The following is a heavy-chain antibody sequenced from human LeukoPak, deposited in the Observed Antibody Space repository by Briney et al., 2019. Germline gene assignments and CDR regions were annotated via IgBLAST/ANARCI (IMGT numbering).Heavy chain of an antibody. D-gene: IGHD2-8*02. J-gene: IGHJ4*02. CDR2: IGYTGTDT. Sequence: GGSLRLSCAASGFTFSSFGMHWVRQAPGEGLEWVAYIGYTGTDTYYADSVKGRFTISRDNSKNTVHLQGNSLRAADTALYSCARDLTERKYYIAYWGQGTLVTVSS. V-gene: IGHV3-30*02. CDR3: ARDLTERKYYIAY. CDR1: GFTFSSFG.